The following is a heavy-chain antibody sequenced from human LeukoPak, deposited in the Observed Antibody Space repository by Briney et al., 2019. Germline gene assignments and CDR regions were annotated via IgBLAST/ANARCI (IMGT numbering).Heavy chain of an antibody. J-gene: IGHJ4*02. D-gene: IGHD5-18*01. CDR2: IYYSGSM. CDR3: AVTSGYNYGHYFDY. Sequence: PSETLSLTCIVSGGSISSSSYYWGWIRQPPGKGLEWIGSIYYSGSMHQNPSLKSRVTMSVDTPKNQFSLKLSSVTAADTAVYYCAVTSGYNYGHYFDYWGQGSLVTVSS. V-gene: IGHV4-39*01. CDR1: GGSISSSSYY.